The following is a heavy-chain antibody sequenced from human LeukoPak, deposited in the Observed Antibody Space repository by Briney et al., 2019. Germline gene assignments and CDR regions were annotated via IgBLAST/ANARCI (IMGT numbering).Heavy chain of an antibody. Sequence: SETLSLTCTVSGGSISSYYWSWTRQPPGKGLEWIGYIYYSGSTNYNPSLKSRVTISVDTSKNQFSLKLSSVTAADTAVYYCARVRYGSGSYLDYWGQGTLVTVSS. CDR1: GGSISSYY. V-gene: IGHV4-59*01. D-gene: IGHD3-10*01. CDR3: ARVRYGSGSYLDY. CDR2: IYYSGST. J-gene: IGHJ4*02.